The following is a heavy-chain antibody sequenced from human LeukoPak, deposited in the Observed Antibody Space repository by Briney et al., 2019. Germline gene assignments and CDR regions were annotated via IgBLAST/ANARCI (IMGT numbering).Heavy chain of an antibody. Sequence: SETLSLTCTVSGGSISSYYWNWIRQPAGKGLEWVGRIYTSGSTNYNPPFKSRVSMSVDTSKNQFSLKLSSVTAADTAVYYCARGKVVAGTPGQNSWDYWGQGTLVTVSS. CDR2: IYTSGST. D-gene: IGHD6-19*01. CDR3: ARGKVVAGTPGQNSWDY. V-gene: IGHV4-4*07. J-gene: IGHJ4*02. CDR1: GGSISSYY.